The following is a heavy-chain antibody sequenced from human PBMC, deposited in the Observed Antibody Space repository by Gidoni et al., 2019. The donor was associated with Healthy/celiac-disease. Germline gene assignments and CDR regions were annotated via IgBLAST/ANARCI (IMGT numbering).Heavy chain of an antibody. CDR3: ARGRDFWSGYYKMYYFDY. Sequence: QVQLVQSGAEVKKPGASVKVSCKASGYTFTSYDINWVRQATGQGLEWMGWMNPNSGNTGYAQKFQGRVTMTRNTSISTAYMELSSLRSEDTAVYYCARGRDFWSGYYKMYYFDYWGQGTLVTVSS. CDR1: GYTFTSYD. V-gene: IGHV1-8*01. J-gene: IGHJ4*02. CDR2: MNPNSGNT. D-gene: IGHD3-3*01.